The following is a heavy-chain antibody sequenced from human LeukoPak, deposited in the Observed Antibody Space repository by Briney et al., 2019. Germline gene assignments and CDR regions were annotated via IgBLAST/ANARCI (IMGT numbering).Heavy chain of an antibody. CDR2: IQFDGSNE. V-gene: IGHV3-30*02. J-gene: IGHJ4*02. D-gene: IGHD6-19*01. CDR1: GGTFSTYV. CDR3: VADFDY. Sequence: HSSGSLCLSCAASGGTFSTYVMHWVRQAPGKGLEWVALIQFDGSNEYYADSVKGRFTISRDNSKNTLYLQMNSLRAEDTAIYYCVADFDYWGQGTLVTVS.